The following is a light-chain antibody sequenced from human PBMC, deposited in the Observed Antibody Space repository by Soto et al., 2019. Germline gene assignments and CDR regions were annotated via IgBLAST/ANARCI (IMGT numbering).Light chain of an antibody. Sequence: EIVLTQSPGTLSLSPGERATLSYRASQSVSSSYFAWYQQKPGQTPRLLIYGASSRATGIPDRFSGSGSGTDFTLTISRLEPEDFAVYYCQQYGSSPLTFGGGTKVEIK. CDR2: GAS. CDR3: QQYGSSPLT. J-gene: IGKJ4*01. V-gene: IGKV3-20*01. CDR1: QSVSSSY.